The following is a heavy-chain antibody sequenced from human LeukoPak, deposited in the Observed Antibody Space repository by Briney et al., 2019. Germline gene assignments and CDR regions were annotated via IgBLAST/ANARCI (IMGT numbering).Heavy chain of an antibody. V-gene: IGHV3-21*04. CDR2: ISSSGSDI. CDR1: GFSFSSYS. Sequence: GGSLRLSCAASGFSFSSYSMNWVRQAPGKGLEWVSSISSSGSDIYYADSVKGRFTISRDKSKNTLYLQMNSLRAEDTAVYYCARDSSGPGYWGQGTLVTVSS. J-gene: IGHJ4*02. D-gene: IGHD1-26*01. CDR3: ARDSSGPGY.